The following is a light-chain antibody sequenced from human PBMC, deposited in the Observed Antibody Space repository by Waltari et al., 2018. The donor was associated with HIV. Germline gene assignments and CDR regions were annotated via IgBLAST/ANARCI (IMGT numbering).Light chain of an antibody. CDR1: NSDIGNFDY. J-gene: IGLJ2*01. Sequence: SALTQPPSASGSPGQSVTISCTGTNSDIGNFDYVAWYQPHPGKPPKLIISEVYKRPSGVPNRFSGSKSGNTASLTVSGLQAEDEADYYCSSYATTNDFYVLFGGGTKLTVL. V-gene: IGLV2-8*01. CDR3: SSYATTNDFYVL. CDR2: EVY.